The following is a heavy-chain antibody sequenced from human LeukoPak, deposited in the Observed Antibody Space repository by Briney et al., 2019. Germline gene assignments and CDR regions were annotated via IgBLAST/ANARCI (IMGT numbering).Heavy chain of an antibody. J-gene: IGHJ4*02. Sequence: GGSLRLSCAASGFTVSSNYMSWVRQAPGKGLEWVSVIYSGGSTYYADSVKGRFTISRDNAKNSLYLQMNSLRAEDTAVYYCAREDSYYYGSGSYPFDYWGQGTLVTVSS. CDR2: IYSGGST. V-gene: IGHV3-53*01. CDR1: GFTVSSNY. D-gene: IGHD3-10*01. CDR3: AREDSYYYGSGSYPFDY.